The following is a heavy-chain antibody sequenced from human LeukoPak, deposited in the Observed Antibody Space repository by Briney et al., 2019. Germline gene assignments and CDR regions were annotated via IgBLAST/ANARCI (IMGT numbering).Heavy chain of an antibody. CDR3: ARDHDSSGYHFDY. J-gene: IGHJ4*02. CDR1: GYTFTSYD. D-gene: IGHD3-22*01. Sequence: ASVKVSCKASGYTFTSYDINWVRQATGQGLEWMGWMNPNSGNTGYAQKFQGRVTITRSTSISTAYMELSSLRSEDTAVYYCARDHDSSGYHFDYWGQGTLVTVSS. CDR2: MNPNSGNT. V-gene: IGHV1-8*03.